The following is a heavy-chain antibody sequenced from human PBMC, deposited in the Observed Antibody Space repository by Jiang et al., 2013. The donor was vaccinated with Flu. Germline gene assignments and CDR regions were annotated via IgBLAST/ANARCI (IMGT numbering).Heavy chain of an antibody. D-gene: IGHD3-22*01. Sequence: GAEVKKPGASVKVSCKASGYTFSSYGVTWVRQAPGQGLEWMGWISAYDGSTNFAQKFQGRVSMTTDTATSTAYMELRSLRSDDTAVYYCARDRRYYDGSAYSEDDASDI. CDR1: GYTFSSYG. J-gene: IGHJ3*02. V-gene: IGHV1-18*01. CDR2: ISAYDGST. CDR3: ARDRRYYDGSAYSEDDASDI.